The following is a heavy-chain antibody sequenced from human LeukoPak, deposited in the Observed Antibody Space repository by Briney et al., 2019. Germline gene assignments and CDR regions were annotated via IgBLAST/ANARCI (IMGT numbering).Heavy chain of an antibody. CDR1: GDSISRDY. J-gene: IGHJ6*02. CDR2: IYNRETT. CDR3: ARVVCSQYWTEGMDV. Sequence: SETQSLTCTVSGDSISRDYGSRIRQPNGKGQDWIGYIYNRETTNYNPSLESRVTISEDTSKNQFTLMLTSVTAADTGVYDCARVVCSQYWTEGMDVWGQGTTVTVSS. D-gene: IGHD3/OR15-3a*01. V-gene: IGHV4-59*01.